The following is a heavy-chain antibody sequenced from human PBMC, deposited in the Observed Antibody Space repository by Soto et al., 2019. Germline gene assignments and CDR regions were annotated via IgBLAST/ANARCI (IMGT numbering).Heavy chain of an antibody. Sequence: EVQLLESGGGLVQPGGSLRLSCAASGFTFSSYAMSWVRQAPGKGLEWVSAISGSGGSTYYADSVKGRFTISRDNSKNTLYLQMNSLRAEDTAVYYCAKEAGVSGSKGRWFDPWGQGTLVTVSS. J-gene: IGHJ5*02. CDR1: GFTFSSYA. V-gene: IGHV3-23*01. D-gene: IGHD3-22*01. CDR3: AKEAGVSGSKGRWFDP. CDR2: ISGSGGST.